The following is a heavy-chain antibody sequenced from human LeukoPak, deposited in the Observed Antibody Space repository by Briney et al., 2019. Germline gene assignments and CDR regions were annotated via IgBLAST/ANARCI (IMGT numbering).Heavy chain of an antibody. V-gene: IGHV1-18*01. D-gene: IGHD3-16*02. J-gene: IGHJ4*02. CDR1: GYTFTSYG. Sequence: ASVKVSCKASGYTFTSYGISWVRQAPGQGLEWMGWISAYNGNTNYAQKLQGRVTMTTDTSTSTAYMELSRLRSDDTAVYYCASTSVMITFGGVILEPPDYWGQGTLVTVSS. CDR2: ISAYNGNT. CDR3: ASTSVMITFGGVILEPPDY.